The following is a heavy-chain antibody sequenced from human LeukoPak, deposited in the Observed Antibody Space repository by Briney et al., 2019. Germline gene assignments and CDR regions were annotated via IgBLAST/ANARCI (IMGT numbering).Heavy chain of an antibody. V-gene: IGHV3-43*01. J-gene: IGHJ4*02. CDR3: TKDAAYSSSWFSYFDY. Sequence: GGSLRLSCAASGFTFHDHTMHWVRQGPGKRLEWVALITWDGDVTHYADSVKGRFTISRDNGKNSLFLQMNSVTTEDTALYYCTKDAAYSSSWFSYFDYWGQGTLVTVSS. CDR2: ITWDGDVT. CDR1: GFTFHDHT. D-gene: IGHD6-13*01.